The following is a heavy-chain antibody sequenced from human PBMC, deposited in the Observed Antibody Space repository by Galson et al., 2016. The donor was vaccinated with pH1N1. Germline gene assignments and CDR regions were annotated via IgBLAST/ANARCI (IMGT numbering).Heavy chain of an antibody. J-gene: IGHJ4*02. V-gene: IGHV3-23*01. CDR1: GFTFGTYA. Sequence: SLRLSCAASGFTFGTYAMTWVRQAPGKGLEWVSTISSSGGTTFYTDSVKGRFTIPRDYSKNTLYLHMNSLRAGDTALYYCARGRYDYDGDFGFWGQGTLVTVSS. CDR3: ARGRYDYDGDFGF. CDR2: ISSSGGTT. D-gene: IGHD4-23*01.